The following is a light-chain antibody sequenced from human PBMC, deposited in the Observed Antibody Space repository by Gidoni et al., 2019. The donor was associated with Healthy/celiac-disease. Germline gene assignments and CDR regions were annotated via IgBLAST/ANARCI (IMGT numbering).Light chain of an antibody. J-gene: IGKJ4*01. CDR1: QDISNY. CDR3: QQYDNLHR. Sequence: DIQMTQSPSSLSASVGDRVTIPCQASQDISNYLNWYQQKPGKAPKLLSYDASNLETGVPSRFSGSGSGTDFTFTISSLQPEDIATYYCQQYDNLHRFGVGTKVEIK. V-gene: IGKV1-33*01. CDR2: DAS.